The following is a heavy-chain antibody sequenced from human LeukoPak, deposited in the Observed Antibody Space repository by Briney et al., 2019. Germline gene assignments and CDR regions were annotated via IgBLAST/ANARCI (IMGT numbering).Heavy chain of an antibody. CDR3: ARVKGELSVHAFDI. J-gene: IGHJ3*02. CDR2: TNSDGSST. D-gene: IGHD3-16*02. V-gene: IGHV3-74*01. CDR1: GFTFRSYW. Sequence: AGSLRLSCAASGFTFRSYWMHWVRQAPGKGLVWVSRTNSDGSSTSYADSVKGRFTISRDNAKNTLYLQMSSLRAEDTAVYYCARVKGELSVHAFDIWGQGTMVTVSS.